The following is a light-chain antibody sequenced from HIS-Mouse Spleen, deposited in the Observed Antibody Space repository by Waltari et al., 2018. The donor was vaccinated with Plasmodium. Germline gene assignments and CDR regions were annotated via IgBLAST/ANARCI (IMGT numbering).Light chain of an antibody. CDR3: QQSYSTWT. CDR1: QSISSY. Sequence: DIQMTQSPSSLSHFEGDEFTITCRASQSISSYLNWYQQKPGKAPKLLIYAASSLQSGVPSRFSGSGSGTDFTLTISSLQPEDFATYYCQQSYSTWTFGQGTKVEIK. J-gene: IGKJ1*01. V-gene: IGKV1-39*01. CDR2: AAS.